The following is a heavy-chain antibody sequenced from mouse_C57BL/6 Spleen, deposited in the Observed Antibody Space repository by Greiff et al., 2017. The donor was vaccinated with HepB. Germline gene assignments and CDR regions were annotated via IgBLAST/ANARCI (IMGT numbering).Heavy chain of an antibody. V-gene: IGHV5-16*01. D-gene: IGHD1-1*01. J-gene: IGHJ3*01. CDR3: ARGDYYGTSFAY. CDR1: GFTFSDYY. CDR2: INYDGSST. Sequence: EVKLVESAGGLVQPGSSMKLSCTASGFTFSDYYMAWVRQVPEKGLEWVANINYDGSSTYYLDSLKSRFIISRDNAKNILYLQMSSLKSEDTATYYCARGDYYGTSFAYWGQGTLVTVSA.